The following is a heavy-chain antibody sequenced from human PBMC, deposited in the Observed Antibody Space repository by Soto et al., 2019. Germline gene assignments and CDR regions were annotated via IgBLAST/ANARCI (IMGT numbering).Heavy chain of an antibody. CDR1: GFTFSSYG. CDR3: ARDFPRGSSGPPRFDP. CDR2: IWYDGSNK. Sequence: GGSLRLSCAASGFTFSSYGMHWVRQAPGKGLEWVAVIWYDGSNKYYADSVKGRFTISRDNSKNTLYLQMNSLRAEDTAVYYCARDFPRGSSGPPRFDPWGQGTLVTVSA. J-gene: IGHJ5*02. V-gene: IGHV3-33*01. D-gene: IGHD3-16*01.